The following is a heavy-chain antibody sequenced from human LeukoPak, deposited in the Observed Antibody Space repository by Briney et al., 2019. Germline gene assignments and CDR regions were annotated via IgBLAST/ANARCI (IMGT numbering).Heavy chain of an antibody. CDR3: AREETRITMLRGVTYFEY. CDR2: ISSSSSYI. CDR1: GFTFSSYS. D-gene: IGHD3-10*01. V-gene: IGHV3-21*04. Sequence: AGGSQRLSCAASGFTFSSYSMNWVRQAPGKGLEWVSSISSSSSYIYYADSVKGRFTISRDNAKNSLYLQMSSLRAEDTALYYCAREETRITMLRGVTYFEYWGQGTLVTVSS. J-gene: IGHJ4*02.